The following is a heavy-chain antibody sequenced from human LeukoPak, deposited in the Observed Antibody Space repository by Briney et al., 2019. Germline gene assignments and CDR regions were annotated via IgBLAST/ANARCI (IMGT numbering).Heavy chain of an antibody. D-gene: IGHD3-22*01. CDR3: AKDIHPGLDSGASCCFDY. CDR1: DTFSRHG. Sequence: ASVKVSCKTSDTFSRHGITWVRQAPGQGLEWMGWVSGYDGNTNYAQNVRGRVTMTTDTSTNTAYMELRSLRSDDTAVYYCAKDIHPGLDSGASCCFDYWGQGTPVTVSS. V-gene: IGHV1-18*01. J-gene: IGHJ4*02. CDR2: VSGYDGNT.